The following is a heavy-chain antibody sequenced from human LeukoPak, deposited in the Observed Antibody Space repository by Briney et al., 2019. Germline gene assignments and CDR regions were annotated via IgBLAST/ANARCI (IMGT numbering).Heavy chain of an antibody. D-gene: IGHD6-13*01. CDR2: IYSGGST. CDR1: GFTVSSNY. CDR3: ARESIAAAGMGY. V-gene: IGHV3-53*04. J-gene: IGHJ4*02. Sequence: GGSLTLSCAASGFTVSSNYMSWVRHAPGKGLEWVSVIYSGGSTYYADSVKGRFTISRHNSKNTLYLQMNSLRAEDTAVYYCARESIAAAGMGYWGQGTLVTVSS.